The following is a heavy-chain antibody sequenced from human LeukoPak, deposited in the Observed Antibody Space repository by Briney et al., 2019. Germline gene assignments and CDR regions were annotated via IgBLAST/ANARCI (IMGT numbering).Heavy chain of an antibody. CDR3: ARRWLVGGSGSFHYYGMDV. J-gene: IGHJ6*02. Sequence: SVKVSCKASGGTFSSYAISWVRQAPGQGLEWMGRIIPVLGIANYAQKFQGRVTITADKSTSTAYMELSSLRSEDTAVYYCARRWLVGGSGSFHYYGMDVWGQGTTVTVSS. V-gene: IGHV1-69*04. CDR2: IIPVLGIA. D-gene: IGHD3-10*01. CDR1: GGTFSSYA.